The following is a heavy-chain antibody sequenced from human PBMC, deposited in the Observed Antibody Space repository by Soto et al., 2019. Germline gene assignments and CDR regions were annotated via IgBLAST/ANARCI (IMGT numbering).Heavy chain of an antibody. CDR2: ISSSSSYI. V-gene: IGHV3-21*01. D-gene: IGHD2-2*01. CDR3: ASQYCSSTSCYSPNWFDP. Sequence: KPGGSLRLSCAASGFTFSSYSMNWVRQAPGKGLEWVSSISSSSSYIYYADSVKGRFTISRDNAKNSLYLQMNSLRAEDTAVYYCASQYCSSTSCYSPNWFDPWGQGTLVTVSS. J-gene: IGHJ5*02. CDR1: GFTFSSYS.